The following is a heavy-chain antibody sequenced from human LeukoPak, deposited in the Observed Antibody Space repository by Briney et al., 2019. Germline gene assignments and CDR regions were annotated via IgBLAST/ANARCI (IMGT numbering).Heavy chain of an antibody. Sequence: GGSLRPSCAASGFTFSSYWMTWVRQAPGKGLEWVANIKEDGSEKYYVDSVKGRFTISKDNTKNSLYLQMNSLRAEDTAVYYCGRNRAPSYWGQGTLVTVSS. CDR2: IKEDGSEK. D-gene: IGHD2/OR15-2a*01. CDR1: GFTFSSYW. V-gene: IGHV3-7*03. J-gene: IGHJ4*02. CDR3: GRNRAPSY.